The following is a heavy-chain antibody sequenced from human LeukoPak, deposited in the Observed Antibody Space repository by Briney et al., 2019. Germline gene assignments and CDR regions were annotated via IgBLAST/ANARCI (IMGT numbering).Heavy chain of an antibody. CDR2: ISSSSSYI. CDR1: GFIFSSYS. V-gene: IGHV3-21*01. J-gene: IGHJ5*02. Sequence: GGSLRPSCAASGFIFSSYSLSWVRRAPGKGLEWVSSISSSSSYIYYADSVKGRFTISRDNAKNSLHLQMNSLRAEDTAVYYCARDRWFDPWGQGTLVTVSS. CDR3: ARDRWFDP.